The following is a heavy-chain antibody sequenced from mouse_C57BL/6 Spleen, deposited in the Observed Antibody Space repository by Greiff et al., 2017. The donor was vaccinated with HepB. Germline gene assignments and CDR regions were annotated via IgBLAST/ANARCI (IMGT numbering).Heavy chain of an antibody. CDR2: IDPSDSYT. CDR1: GYTFTSYW. V-gene: IGHV1-50*01. D-gene: IGHD2-3*01. Sequence: VQLQQSGAELVKPGASVKLSCKASGYTFTSYWMQWVKQRPGQGLEWIGEIDPSDSYTNYNQKFKGKATLTVDTSSSTAYMQLSSLTSEDSAVYYCARRGYYEGSYFDYWGQGTTLTVSS. CDR3: ARRGYYEGSYFDY. J-gene: IGHJ2*01.